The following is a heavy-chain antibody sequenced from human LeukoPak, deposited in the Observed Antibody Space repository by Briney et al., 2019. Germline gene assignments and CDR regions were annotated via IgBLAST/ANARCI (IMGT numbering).Heavy chain of an antibody. D-gene: IGHD3-22*01. Sequence: GASVKVSCKASGGTFSSYAISWVRQAPGQGLEWMGGIIPIFGTANYAQKFQGRVTITAAESTSTAYMELSSLRSEDTAMYYCARDPYYYDSSGYDYWGQGTLVTVSS. CDR1: GGTFSSYA. CDR3: ARDPYYYDSSGYDY. J-gene: IGHJ4*02. V-gene: IGHV1-69*13. CDR2: IIPIFGTA.